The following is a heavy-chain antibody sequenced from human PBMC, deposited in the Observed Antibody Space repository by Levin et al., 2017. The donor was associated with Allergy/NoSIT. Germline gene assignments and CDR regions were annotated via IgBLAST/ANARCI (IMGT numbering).Heavy chain of an antibody. V-gene: IGHV1-2*02. Sequence: ASVKVSCKASGYTFTGYYMHWVRQAPGQGLEWMGWINPNSGGTNYAQKFQGRVTMTRDTSISTAYMELSRLRSDDTAVYYCARNPYDFWSGYPNWFDPWGQGTLVTVSS. CDR1: GYTFTGYY. D-gene: IGHD3-3*01. J-gene: IGHJ5*02. CDR3: ARNPYDFWSGYPNWFDP. CDR2: INPNSGGT.